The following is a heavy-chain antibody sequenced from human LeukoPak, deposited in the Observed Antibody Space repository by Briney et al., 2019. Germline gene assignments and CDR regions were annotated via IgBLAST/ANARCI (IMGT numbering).Heavy chain of an antibody. CDR1: AGSISGYY. Sequence: SETLSLTCTVSAGSISGYYWSWIRQPPGKGLEWIGYVYYSGTTSYTPSLKSRVTISMDTSKTQSSLNIASVTAASTALYYSARQADLWRGYYDFWGQGTLVTVSS. J-gene: IGHJ4*02. CDR2: VYYSGTT. CDR3: ARQADLWRGYYDF. D-gene: IGHD3-3*01. V-gene: IGHV4-59*08.